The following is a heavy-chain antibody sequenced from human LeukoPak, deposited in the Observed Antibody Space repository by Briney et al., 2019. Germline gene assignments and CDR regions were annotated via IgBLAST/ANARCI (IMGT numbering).Heavy chain of an antibody. CDR1: GFTFSDYY. J-gene: IGHJ6*03. CDR2: ISSSGSTI. Sequence: GGSLRVSCAASGFTFSDYYMSWIRQAPGKGLEWVSYISSSGSTIYYADSVKGRFTISRDNAKNSLYLQMNSLRAEDTAVYFCARATWDPNYYYYMDVWGKGTTVTISS. CDR3: ARATWDPNYYYYMDV. V-gene: IGHV3-11*04. D-gene: IGHD1-26*01.